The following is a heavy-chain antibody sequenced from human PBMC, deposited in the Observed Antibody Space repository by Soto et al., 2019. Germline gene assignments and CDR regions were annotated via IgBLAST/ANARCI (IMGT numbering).Heavy chain of an antibody. CDR3: ARLRVGDDSDYVYDI. D-gene: IGHD3-16*01. CDR1: GFSLRNPRMG. V-gene: IGHV2-26*01. Sequence: QVALKESGPVLVKPTETLTLTCTVSGFSLRNPRMGVGWIRQPPGKALDWLAHIFSNDEKSYSTSLKSRLTVSKDTSKSQVVLTMANMDPVDAATYYCARLRVGDDSDYVYDIWGQGTMVTVSS. J-gene: IGHJ3*02. CDR2: IFSNDEK.